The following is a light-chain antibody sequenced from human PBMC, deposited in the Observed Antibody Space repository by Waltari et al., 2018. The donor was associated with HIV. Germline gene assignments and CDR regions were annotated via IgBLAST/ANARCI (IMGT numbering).Light chain of an antibody. V-gene: IGLV1-47*01. CDR3: AAWDDSLNSFV. CDR1: SSNTGSNY. Sequence: QSVLTQPPSESATPGQRVTISCSGGSSNTGSNYVYWYQQIPGTPPHLLISKNNQRPSRVPDRFSGSKSGTSASLAISGLQSEDEADYYCAAWDDSLNSFVFGTGTRVTVL. CDR2: KNN. J-gene: IGLJ1*01.